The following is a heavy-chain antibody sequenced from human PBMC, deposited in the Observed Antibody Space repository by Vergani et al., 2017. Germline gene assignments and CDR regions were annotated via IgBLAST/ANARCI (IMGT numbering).Heavy chain of an antibody. V-gene: IGHV1-8*01. Sequence: QVQLVQSGAEVKKPGASVKVSCKASGYTFTSYDINWVRQATGQGLEWMGWMNPNSGNTGYAQKFQGRVTMTRNTSISTAYMELSSLRSEDTAVYYCARDLREWLRLGGPFDYWGQGTLVTVSS. CDR3: ARDLREWLRLGGPFDY. CDR2: MNPNSGNT. CDR1: GYTFTSYD. D-gene: IGHD5-12*01. J-gene: IGHJ4*02.